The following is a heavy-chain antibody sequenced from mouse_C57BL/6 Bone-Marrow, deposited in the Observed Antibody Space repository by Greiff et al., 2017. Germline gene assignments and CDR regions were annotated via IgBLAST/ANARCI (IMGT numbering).Heavy chain of an antibody. Sequence: EVKLQESGGGLVQPGESLKLSCESNEYEFPSHDMSWVRKTPEKRLELVAAINSDGGSTYYPDTMERRFIISRDKTKTTLYLQMSSLRSEDTAVYDCARHSPITTVAYYFDYWGQGTTLTVSS. CDR2: INSDGGST. D-gene: IGHD1-1*01. CDR1: EYEFPSHD. J-gene: IGHJ2*01. CDR3: ARHSPITTVAYYFDY. V-gene: IGHV5-2*01.